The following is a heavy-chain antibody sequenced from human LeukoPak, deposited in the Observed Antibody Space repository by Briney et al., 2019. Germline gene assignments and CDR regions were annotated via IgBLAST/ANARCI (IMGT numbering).Heavy chain of an antibody. CDR2: IYYSGST. Sequence: SETLSLTCTVCGGSISSGDYYWSWIRQPPGKGLEWIGYIYYSGSTYYNPSLKSRVTISVDTYKNQFSLKLSSVTAADTAVYYCARDLLNEGNHLDYWGQGTLVTVSS. J-gene: IGHJ4*02. V-gene: IGHV4-30-4*01. D-gene: IGHD4-23*01. CDR1: GGSISSGDYY. CDR3: ARDLLNEGNHLDY.